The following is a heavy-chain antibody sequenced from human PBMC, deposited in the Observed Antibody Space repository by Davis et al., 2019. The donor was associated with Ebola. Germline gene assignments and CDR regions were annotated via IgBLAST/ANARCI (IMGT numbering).Heavy chain of an antibody. V-gene: IGHV3-73*01. J-gene: IGHJ6*02. Sequence: GESLKISCAASGFTFSGSAMHWVRQASGKGLEWVGRIRSKANSYATAYAASVKGRFTISRDDSKNTAYLQMNSLRAEDTAVYYCARAGGSTTLTAPSMDVWGQGTTVTVSS. CDR1: GFTFSGSA. CDR2: IRSKANSYAT. D-gene: IGHD4-17*01. CDR3: ARAGGSTTLTAPSMDV.